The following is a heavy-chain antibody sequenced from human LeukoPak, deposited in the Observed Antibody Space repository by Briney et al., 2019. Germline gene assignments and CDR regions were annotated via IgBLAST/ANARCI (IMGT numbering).Heavy chain of an antibody. CDR3: ARVTTTSGGHYYGMDV. CDR1: GLSFSDYY. V-gene: IGHV3-11*01. Sequence: GGSLRLSCEASGLSFSDYYMAWIRQAPGKGPEWLLYISGSGSATYSAGSVKGRFTISRDNAINSLYLQMNSLRAEDTAVYYCARVTTTSGGHYYGMDVWGQGTTVTVSS. J-gene: IGHJ6*02. CDR2: ISGSGSAT. D-gene: IGHD4-17*01.